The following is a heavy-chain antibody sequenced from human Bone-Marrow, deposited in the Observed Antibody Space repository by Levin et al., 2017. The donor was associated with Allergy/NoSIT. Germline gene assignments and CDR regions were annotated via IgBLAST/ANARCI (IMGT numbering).Heavy chain of an antibody. CDR2: IYSAGDA. J-gene: IGHJ4*02. CDR3: ARGRRERSTGWFYFDY. Sequence: SGGSLRLSCAVSGLTISSNYMAWVRQAPGKGLEWVSDIYSAGDAYYADAVQGRFTLSRDDSKNTLFLQMINLRAEDTAVYYCARGRRERSTGWFYFDYWGQGTLVTVSS. V-gene: IGHV3-53*01. CDR1: GLTISSNY. D-gene: IGHD6-19*01.